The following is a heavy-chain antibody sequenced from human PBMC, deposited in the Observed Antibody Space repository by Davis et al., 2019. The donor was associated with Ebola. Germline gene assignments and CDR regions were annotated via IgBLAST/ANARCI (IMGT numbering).Heavy chain of an antibody. V-gene: IGHV4-4*02. CDR3: ARVGDIVATMDSGYYYYGMDV. J-gene: IGHJ6*02. Sequence: MPGGSLRLSCAVSGGSISSSNWWSWVRQPPGKGLEWIGEIYHSGSTNYNPSLKSRVTISVDKSKNQFSLKLSSVTAADTAVYYCARVGDIVATMDSGYYYYGMDVWGQGTTVTVSS. CDR2: IYHSGST. CDR1: GGSISSSNW. D-gene: IGHD5-12*01.